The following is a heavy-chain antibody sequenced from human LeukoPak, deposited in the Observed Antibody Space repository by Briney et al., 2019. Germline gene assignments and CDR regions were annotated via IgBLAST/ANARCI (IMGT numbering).Heavy chain of an antibody. V-gene: IGHV3-23*01. Sequence: GGSLRLSCAASGFTFSNYAMNWVRQPPGKGPEWVSTIFNNGANAFYADSVKGRFTISRDNSKNTLYLQMNSLRAEDTAVYYCAVDTAMTRVTWGMDVWGQGTTVTVSS. J-gene: IGHJ6*02. CDR3: AVDTAMTRVTWGMDV. CDR2: IFNNGANA. D-gene: IGHD5-18*01. CDR1: GFTFSNYA.